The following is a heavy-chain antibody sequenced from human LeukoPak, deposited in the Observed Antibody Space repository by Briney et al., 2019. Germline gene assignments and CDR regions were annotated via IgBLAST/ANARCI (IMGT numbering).Heavy chain of an antibody. Sequence: SEALSLTCTVSGGSTSSYYWSWIRHSPGKGLEGVANIFYSGSPNYNPSLRSRVTISFDTSKNQFSLKLSSVTAADTAVYYCARGVTRDFDWLSTYYFDYWGQGTLVTVSS. V-gene: IGHV4-59*08. CDR1: GGSTSSYY. CDR3: ARGVTRDFDWLSTYYFDY. CDR2: IFYSGSP. D-gene: IGHD3-9*01. J-gene: IGHJ4*02.